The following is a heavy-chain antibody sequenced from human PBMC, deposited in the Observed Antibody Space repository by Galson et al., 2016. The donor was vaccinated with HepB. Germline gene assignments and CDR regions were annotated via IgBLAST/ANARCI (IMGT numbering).Heavy chain of an antibody. CDR3: AKGATYDILTGYHDFHY. V-gene: IGHV3-30*18. Sequence: SLRLSCAASGFTFSNYAIHWVRQAPGKGLEWVAVISHDGSNKYYADSVRGRFSISRDNSKNTLSLQMNGLRAEDTAVYYCAKGATYDILTGYHDFHYWGQGTLVTVSS. CDR2: ISHDGSNK. D-gene: IGHD3-9*01. CDR1: GFTFSNYA. J-gene: IGHJ4*02.